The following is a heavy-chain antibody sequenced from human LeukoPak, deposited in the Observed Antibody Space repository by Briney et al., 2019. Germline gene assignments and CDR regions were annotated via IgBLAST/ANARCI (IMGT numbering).Heavy chain of an antibody. D-gene: IGHD2-2*02. V-gene: IGHV1-46*01. J-gene: IGHJ4*02. Sequence: ASVKVFCKASGYTFTSYYMHWVRQAPGQGLEWMGIINPSGGSTSYAQKFQGRVTMTRDMSTSTVYMELSSLRSEDTAVYYCARVGHTQTFDYWGQGTLVNVSS. CDR3: ARVGHTQTFDY. CDR1: GYTFTSYY. CDR2: INPSGGST.